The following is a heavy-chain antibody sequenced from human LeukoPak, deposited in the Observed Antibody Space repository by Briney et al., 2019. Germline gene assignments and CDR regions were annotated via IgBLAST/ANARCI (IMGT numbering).Heavy chain of an antibody. D-gene: IGHD6-13*01. Sequence: GGSLRLSCAASGFTFSSYSMSWVRQAPGKGLEWISSISSSSSYIYYADSVKGRFTISRDNAKNSLYLQMNSLRAEDTAVYYCARGPIAAAGIFDYWGQGTLVTVSS. V-gene: IGHV3-21*01. CDR3: ARGPIAAAGIFDY. CDR1: GFTFSSYS. J-gene: IGHJ4*02. CDR2: ISSSSSYI.